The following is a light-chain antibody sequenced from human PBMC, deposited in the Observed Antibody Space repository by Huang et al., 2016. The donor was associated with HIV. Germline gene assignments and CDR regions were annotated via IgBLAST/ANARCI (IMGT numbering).Light chain of an antibody. CDR2: DAS. V-gene: IGKV1-33*01. J-gene: IGKJ4*01. CDR1: QDISNY. Sequence: DIQMTQSPSSLSASVGDRVTITCQASQDISNYLNWYQQKPGTAPKLLIYDASNLETGVPSRFSGSGSGADLTFTISSLQPEDIATYYCQHYDKLPLTFGGGTKVEIK. CDR3: QHYDKLPLT.